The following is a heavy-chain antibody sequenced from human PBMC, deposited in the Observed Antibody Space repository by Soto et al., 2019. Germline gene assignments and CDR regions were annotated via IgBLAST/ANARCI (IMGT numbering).Heavy chain of an antibody. J-gene: IGHJ4*02. CDR1: GFTFSDYY. Sequence: GGSLRLSCAASGFTFSDYYMSWIRQAPGKGLEWVSYISSSGSTIYYADSVKGRFTISRDNAKNSLYLQMNSLRAEDTAVYYCARVFSPEVLRFLEWSHFDYWGQGTLVTVSS. CDR3: ARVFSPEVLRFLEWSHFDY. CDR2: ISSSGSTI. D-gene: IGHD3-3*01. V-gene: IGHV3-11*01.